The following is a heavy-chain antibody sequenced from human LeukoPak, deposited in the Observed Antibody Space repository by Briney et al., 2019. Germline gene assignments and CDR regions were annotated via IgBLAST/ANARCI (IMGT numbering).Heavy chain of an antibody. J-gene: IGHJ4*02. V-gene: IGHV3-74*01. Sequence: GGSLRLSCAASGFTFSRYWMHWVRQAPGKGLVWVSRINSDGSSTSYADSVKGRFTISRDNAKNTLYLQMNSLRAEDTAVYYCASSLWFGELPFDYWGQGTLVTVSS. D-gene: IGHD3-10*01. CDR1: GFTFSRYW. CDR3: ASSLWFGELPFDY. CDR2: INSDGSST.